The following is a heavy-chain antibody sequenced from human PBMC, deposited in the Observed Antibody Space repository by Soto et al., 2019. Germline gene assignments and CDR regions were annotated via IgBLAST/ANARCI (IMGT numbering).Heavy chain of an antibody. CDR3: ASSTTDYYYMDV. CDR2: IGTAGDT. CDR1: GFTFSSYD. J-gene: IGHJ6*03. Sequence: GGSLRLSCAASGFTFSSYDMHWVRQATGKGLEWVSAIGTAGDTYYPGSVKGRFTISRENAKNSLYLQMNSLRAGDTAVYYCASSTTDYYYMDVWGKGTTVTVSS. D-gene: IGHD4-17*01. V-gene: IGHV3-13*01.